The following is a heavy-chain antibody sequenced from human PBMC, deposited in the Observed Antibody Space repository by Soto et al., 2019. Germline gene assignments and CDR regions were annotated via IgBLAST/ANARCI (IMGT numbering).Heavy chain of an antibody. CDR2: IYYSGST. V-gene: IGHV4-39*01. Sequence: SETLSLTCTVSGGSISSSSYYWGWIRQPPWKGLEWIGSIYYSGSTYYNPSLKSRVTISVDTSKNQFTLKLSSVTAADTAVYYCARHNADSSSWYYYGMDVWSQGXTVTVSS. D-gene: IGHD6-13*01. J-gene: IGHJ6*02. CDR1: GGSISSSSYY. CDR3: ARHNADSSSWYYYGMDV.